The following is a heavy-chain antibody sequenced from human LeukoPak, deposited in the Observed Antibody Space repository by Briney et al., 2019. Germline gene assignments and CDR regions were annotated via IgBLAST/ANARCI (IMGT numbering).Heavy chain of an antibody. V-gene: IGHV4-34*01. Sequence: SETLSLTCAVYGGSFSGYYWSWIRQPPGKGLEWIGEINHSGSTNYNPSLKSRVTISVDTSKNQFSLKLTSVTAADTAVYYCARGPPFEYWGQGTLATVSS. CDR3: ARGPPFEY. CDR2: INHSGST. CDR1: GGSFSGYY. J-gene: IGHJ4*02.